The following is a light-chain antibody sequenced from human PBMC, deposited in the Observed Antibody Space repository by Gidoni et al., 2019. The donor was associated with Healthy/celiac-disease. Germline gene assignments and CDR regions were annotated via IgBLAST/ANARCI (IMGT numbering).Light chain of an antibody. V-gene: IGKV4-1*01. J-gene: IGKJ1*01. CDR3: QQYYSTRRT. CDR2: WAS. CDR1: QSVLYSSNNKNY. Sequence: DIVMTQSPDSLAVPLGERATINCKSSQSVLYSSNNKNYLAWYQQKPGQPPKLLIYWASTRESGVPDRFSGSGSGTDFTLTISSLQAEDVAVYYCQQYYSTRRTFGQGTKVEIK.